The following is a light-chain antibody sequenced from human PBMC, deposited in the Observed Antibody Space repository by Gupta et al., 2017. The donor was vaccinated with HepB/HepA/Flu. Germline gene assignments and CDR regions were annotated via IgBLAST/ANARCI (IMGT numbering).Light chain of an antibody. CDR3: QQYGTSPPIT. J-gene: IGKJ5*01. Sequence: EIVLTQSPGTLSLSPGERATLSCRASQTINRNFLAWYQQKPGQAPRLLMYGASRRATGIPDRFSGSGSGPDFTLTISRLEPEDFAVYYCQQYGTSPPITFGQGTRLEIK. V-gene: IGKV3-20*01. CDR2: GAS. CDR1: QTINRNF.